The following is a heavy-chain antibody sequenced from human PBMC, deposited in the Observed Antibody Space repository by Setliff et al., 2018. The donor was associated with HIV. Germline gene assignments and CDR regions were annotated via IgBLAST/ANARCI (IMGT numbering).Heavy chain of an antibody. J-gene: IGHJ6*02. CDR1: GFTFSSYA. CDR3: ARVEAKVRGATYGMDV. D-gene: IGHD3-10*01. CDR2: IYNSGNS. Sequence: GSLRLSCAASGFTFSSYAMSWVRQPPGKGLEWIATIYNSGNSVSNPSLKSRVTISVDTSKNQFSLTLNSVTAADTAVYYCARVEAKVRGATYGMDVWGQGTTVTVSS. V-gene: IGHV4-59*01.